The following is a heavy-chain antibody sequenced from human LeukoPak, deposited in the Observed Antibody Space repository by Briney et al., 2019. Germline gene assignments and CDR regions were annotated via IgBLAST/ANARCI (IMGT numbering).Heavy chain of an antibody. CDR1: GFTFSSYE. D-gene: IGHD3-3*01. CDR3: ARDQYDFWSGYYGMDV. V-gene: IGHV3-48*03. Sequence: GGSLRLSCAASGFTFSSYEMNWVRRAPGKGLEWVSYISSSGSTIYYADSVKGRFTISRDNAKNSLYLQMNSLRAEDTAVYYCARDQYDFWSGYYGMDVWGQGTTVTVSS. CDR2: ISSSGSTI. J-gene: IGHJ6*02.